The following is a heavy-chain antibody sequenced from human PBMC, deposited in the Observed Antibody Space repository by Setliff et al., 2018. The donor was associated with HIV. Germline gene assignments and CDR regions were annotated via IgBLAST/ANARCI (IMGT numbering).Heavy chain of an antibody. CDR2: IKQDGSAK. Sequence: QPGGSLRLSCAASGFTFSSYWMSWVRQAPGKGLEWVANIKQDGSAKYYVDSVKGRFTISRDNAKNSLYLQMNSLRAEDTAVYYCARGDYMLYSYYYGMDVWGQGTTVTVS. CDR1: GFTFSSYW. V-gene: IGHV3-7*01. J-gene: IGHJ6*02. D-gene: IGHD4-17*01. CDR3: ARGDYMLYSYYYGMDV.